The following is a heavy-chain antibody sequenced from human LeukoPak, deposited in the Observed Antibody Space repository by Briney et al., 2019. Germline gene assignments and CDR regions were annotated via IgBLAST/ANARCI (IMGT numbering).Heavy chain of an antibody. Sequence: GGSLRLSCAASGFTFSGSATHWVRQASGKGLEWVGRIRSKANSYATAYAASVKGRFTISRDDSKNTAYLQMNSLKTEDTAVYYCTSGIVGAIYDYWGQGTLVTVSS. CDR3: TSGIVGAIYDY. CDR2: IRSKANSYAT. D-gene: IGHD1-26*01. CDR1: GFTFSGSA. V-gene: IGHV3-73*01. J-gene: IGHJ4*02.